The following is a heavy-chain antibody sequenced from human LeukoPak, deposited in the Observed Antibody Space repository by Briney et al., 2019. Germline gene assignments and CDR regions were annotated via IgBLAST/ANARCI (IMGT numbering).Heavy chain of an antibody. Sequence: PGGSLRLSCAASGFTPSSYEMNWVRQAPGKGLEWISYISRSGTATLYADSVKGRFTISRDNAKSSLHLQMNSLRDEDTAVYYCARESVVRGLDYWGQGTLVTVSS. CDR2: ISRSGTAT. D-gene: IGHD3-10*01. J-gene: IGHJ4*02. V-gene: IGHV3-48*03. CDR3: ARESVVRGLDY. CDR1: GFTPSSYE.